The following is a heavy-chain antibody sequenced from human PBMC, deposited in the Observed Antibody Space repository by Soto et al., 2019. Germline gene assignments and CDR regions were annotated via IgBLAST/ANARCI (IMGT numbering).Heavy chain of an antibody. CDR3: TRAISGGHFDY. V-gene: IGHV3-21*01. CDR1: GFIFSTYS. D-gene: IGHD2-15*01. CDR2: ISRSSDHM. J-gene: IGHJ4*02. Sequence: PGGSLRLSCAASGFIFSTYSMNWVRQTPGKGLEWVSSISRSSDHMYYADSVRGRFTISRDNAKNSLFLQMNSLRAEDTAVYYCTRAISGGHFDYWGQGALVTVS.